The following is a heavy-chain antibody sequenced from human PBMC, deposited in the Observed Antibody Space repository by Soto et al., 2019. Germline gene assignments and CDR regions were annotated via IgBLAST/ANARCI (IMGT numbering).Heavy chain of an antibody. CDR1: GYSFISYW. Sequence: PXGFMKISCKTCGYSFISYWVGWVRKLTGKGLDWMGTFYPGDPTATYSPSFQVQDTISVDKSIRTAYLQLSSLKDSDTAIYYCARLIGYCRKTDCSWTFDIWGQGTMVTASS. D-gene: IGHD2-15*01. CDR2: FYPGDPTA. V-gene: IGHV5-51*01. CDR3: ARLIGYCRKTDCSWTFDI. J-gene: IGHJ3*02.